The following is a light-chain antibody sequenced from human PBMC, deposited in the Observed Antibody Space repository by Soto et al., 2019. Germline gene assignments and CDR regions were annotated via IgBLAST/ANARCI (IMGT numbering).Light chain of an antibody. Sequence: QPVLTQSPSASASLGASVKLTCTLRSVHSNYAIAWHQQQSEKGPRYLMKLNSDGSHSKGDGIPDRFSGSSSGAERYLTISSLQSEDEADYYCQTWGSGIVVFGGGTKVTVL. V-gene: IGLV4-69*01. CDR1: SVHSNYA. CDR3: QTWGSGIVV. J-gene: IGLJ2*01. CDR2: LNSDGSH.